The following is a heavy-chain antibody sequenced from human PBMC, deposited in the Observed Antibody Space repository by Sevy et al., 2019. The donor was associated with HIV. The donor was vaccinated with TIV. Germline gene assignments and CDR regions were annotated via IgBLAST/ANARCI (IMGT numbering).Heavy chain of an antibody. V-gene: IGHV3-15*01. CDR2: IKSKTDGGTT. Sequence: GGSLRLSCAASGFTFSNAWMSWVREAPGKGLEWVGRIKSKTDGGTTDYAAPVKGRFTISRDDSKNTLYLQMNSLKTEDTAVYYCTTPSPAYYDFWSGYPPDYYGMDVWGQGTTVTVSS. D-gene: IGHD3-3*01. CDR3: TTPSPAYYDFWSGYPPDYYGMDV. CDR1: GFTFSNAW. J-gene: IGHJ6*02.